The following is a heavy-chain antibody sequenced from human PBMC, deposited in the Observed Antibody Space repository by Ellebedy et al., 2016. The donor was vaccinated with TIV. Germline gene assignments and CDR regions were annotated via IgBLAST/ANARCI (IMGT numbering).Heavy chain of an antibody. J-gene: IGHJ3*02. Sequence: GGSLRLSCTASRFTFSSYWMSWVRQAPGKGLEWVANMRQDGNDKYYVDSVRGRFTISRDNAKNSLYLQMNSLRAEDTAVYYCATDGSYGDYLSPAHAFENWGQGTVVIVSS. CDR1: RFTFSSYW. CDR2: MRQDGNDK. CDR3: ATDGSYGDYLSPAHAFEN. D-gene: IGHD4-17*01. V-gene: IGHV3-7*01.